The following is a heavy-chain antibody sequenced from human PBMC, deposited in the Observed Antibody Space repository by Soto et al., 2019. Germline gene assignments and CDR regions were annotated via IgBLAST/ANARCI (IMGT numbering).Heavy chain of an antibody. D-gene: IGHD3-10*01. CDR1: GFTFDDYT. CDR2: ISWDGGST. Sequence: GGSLRLSCAASGFTFDDYTMHWVRQAPGKGLEWVSLISWDGGSTYYADSVKGRFTISRDNSKNSLYLQMNSLRTEYTALYYCARALWFGELLFDYWGQGTLVTVSS. CDR3: ARALWFGELLFDY. V-gene: IGHV3-43*01. J-gene: IGHJ4*02.